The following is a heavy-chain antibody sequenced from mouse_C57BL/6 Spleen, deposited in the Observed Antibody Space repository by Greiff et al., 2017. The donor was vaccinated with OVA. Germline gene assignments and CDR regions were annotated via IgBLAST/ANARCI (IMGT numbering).Heavy chain of an antibody. Sequence: EVKLMESGAELVKPGASVKLSCTASGFNIKDYYMHWVKQRTEQGLEWIGRIDPEDGETKYAPKFQGKATITADTSSNTAYLQLSSLTSEDTAVYYCARGITTVVAHLDYWGQGTTLTVSS. CDR1: GFNIKDYY. J-gene: IGHJ2*01. CDR2: IDPEDGET. V-gene: IGHV14-2*01. D-gene: IGHD1-1*01. CDR3: ARGITTVVAHLDY.